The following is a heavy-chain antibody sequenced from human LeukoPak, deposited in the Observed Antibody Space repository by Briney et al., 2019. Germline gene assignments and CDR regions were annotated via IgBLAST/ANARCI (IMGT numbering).Heavy chain of an antibody. J-gene: IGHJ4*02. CDR1: GGSISSSSYY. D-gene: IGHD6-19*01. CDR3: ARPFIAVAGYFDY. CDR2: IYYSGST. Sequence: SETLSLTCRVSGGSISSSSYYWGWIRQPPGKGLEWIGSIYYSGSTYYNPSLKSRITISVDTSKNQFSLKLSSVTAADTAMYYCARPFIAVAGYFDYWGQGTLVTVSS. V-gene: IGHV4-39*01.